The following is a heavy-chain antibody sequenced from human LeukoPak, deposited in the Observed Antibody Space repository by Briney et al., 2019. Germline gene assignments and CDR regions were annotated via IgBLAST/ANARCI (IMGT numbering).Heavy chain of an antibody. J-gene: IGHJ4*02. CDR2: ISSSGNYI. D-gene: IGHD2-8*01. V-gene: IGHV3-21*01. CDR1: GFTFSSYT. Sequence: GGSLRLSCAASGFTFSSYTMNWVRQAPGKGLEWVSSISSSGNYIYYADSLKGRFTTSRDNAKNSLFLQINSLRAEDTAIYYCARRTNYDFDCWGQGALVAVSS. CDR3: ARRTNYDFDC.